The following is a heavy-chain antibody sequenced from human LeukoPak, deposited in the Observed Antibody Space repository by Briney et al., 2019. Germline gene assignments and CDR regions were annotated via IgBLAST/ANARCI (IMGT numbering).Heavy chain of an antibody. CDR1: GFTFSSYG. Sequence: GRSLRLSCAASGFTFSSYGMHWVRQAPGKGLEWVAVISYDGSNKYYADSVKGRFTISRDNSKNTLYLQMNSLRAEDTAVYYCAREVGDYGDSVVWFDPWGQGTLVTVSS. V-gene: IGHV3-30*03. J-gene: IGHJ5*02. CDR3: AREVGDYGDSVVWFDP. CDR2: ISYDGSNK. D-gene: IGHD4-17*01.